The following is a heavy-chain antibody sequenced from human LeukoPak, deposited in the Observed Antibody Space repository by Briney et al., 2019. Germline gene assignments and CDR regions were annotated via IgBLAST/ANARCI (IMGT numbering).Heavy chain of an antibody. CDR2: ISGSGGST. V-gene: IGHV3-23*01. D-gene: IGHD3-9*01. CDR3: AKGQTGSIPNYYYYYYMDV. J-gene: IGHJ6*03. CDR1: GFPFSAYA. Sequence: GGSLRLSCAASGFPFSAYAMSWVRQAPGKGLEWVSAISGSGGSTYYADSVKGRFTISRDNSKNTLYLQMNSLRAEDTAVYYCAKGQTGSIPNYYYYYYMDVWGKGTTVTVSS.